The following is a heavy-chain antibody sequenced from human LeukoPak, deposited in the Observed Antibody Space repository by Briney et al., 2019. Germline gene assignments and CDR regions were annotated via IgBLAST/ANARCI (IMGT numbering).Heavy chain of an antibody. CDR2: IKSDGSDK. D-gene: IGHD3-9*01. Sequence: GGSLRLSCAASGFTFRSYWMSWVRQAPGKGLEWVANIKSDGSDKYYVDSVRGRFTISRDNAENSLYLQLSSLRAEDTAVYYRVRDGGINSITTFVWGQGTLVTVSS. CDR1: GFTFRSYW. CDR3: VRDGGINSITTFV. V-gene: IGHV3-7*01. J-gene: IGHJ3*01.